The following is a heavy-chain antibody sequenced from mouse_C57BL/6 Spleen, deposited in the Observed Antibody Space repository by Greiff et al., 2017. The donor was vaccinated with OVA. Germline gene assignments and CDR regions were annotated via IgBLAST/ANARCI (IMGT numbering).Heavy chain of an antibody. CDR3: ARGAYCSLYFDY. J-gene: IGHJ2*01. CDR2: IDPEAGET. D-gene: IGHD2-12*01. Sequence: VQLQQSGAELVKPGASVKLSCTASGFNITDYYMHWVKQRTEQGLEWIGRIDPEAGETKYAPQFQGKATITADTSSNTAYLQLSSLTSEDAAVYYCARGAYCSLYFDYWGQGTTLTVSS. V-gene: IGHV14-2*01. CDR1: GFNITDYY.